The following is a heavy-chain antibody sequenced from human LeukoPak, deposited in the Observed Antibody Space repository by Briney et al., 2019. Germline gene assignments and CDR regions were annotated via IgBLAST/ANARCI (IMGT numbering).Heavy chain of an antibody. J-gene: IGHJ4*02. CDR2: INWNGGST. CDR1: GFTFDDYG. D-gene: IGHD6-19*01. Sequence: GGSLRLSCAASGFTFDDYGMSWVRQAPGKGLEWVSGINWNGGSTGYADSVKGRFTISRDNAKNSLYLQMNSLRVEDTAIYYCARDNWSGWSFDFWGQGTLVTVSS. V-gene: IGHV3-20*04. CDR3: ARDNWSGWSFDF.